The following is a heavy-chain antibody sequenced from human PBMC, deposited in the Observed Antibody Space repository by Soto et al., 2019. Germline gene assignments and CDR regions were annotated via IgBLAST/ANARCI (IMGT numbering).Heavy chain of an antibody. CDR2: ISTSGSTV. Sequence: EVQLVESGGGLVQPGGSLRLSCAASGFIFSTYEMNWVRQAPGKGLEWVSYISTSGSTVYYADSVKGRFTISRDNTRNSLYLQMNSLRDEDTALYYCVRYCSTTLCNGVATRTFDYWGQGTLVTVSS. J-gene: IGHJ4*02. CDR3: VRYCSTTLCNGVATRTFDY. CDR1: GFIFSTYE. D-gene: IGHD2-2*01. V-gene: IGHV3-48*03.